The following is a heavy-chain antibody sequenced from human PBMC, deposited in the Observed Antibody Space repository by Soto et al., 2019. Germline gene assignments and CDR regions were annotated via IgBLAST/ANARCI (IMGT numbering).Heavy chain of an antibody. Sequence: SETLSLTCTVSGGSISSYYWSWIRQPPGKGLEWIGYIYYSGSTNYYPSLKSRVTISVDTSKNQFSLKLSSVTAADTAVYYCARDWVAARPFGMDVWGQGTTVTVSS. D-gene: IGHD6-6*01. V-gene: IGHV4-59*01. CDR2: IYYSGST. CDR1: GGSISSYY. CDR3: ARDWVAARPFGMDV. J-gene: IGHJ6*02.